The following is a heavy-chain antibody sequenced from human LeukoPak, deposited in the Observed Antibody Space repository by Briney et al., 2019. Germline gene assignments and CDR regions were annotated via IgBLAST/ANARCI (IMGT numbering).Heavy chain of an antibody. V-gene: IGHV1-2*02. CDR2: INPNSGGT. D-gene: IGHD3-3*01. CDR1: GYTFTGYY. Sequence: ASVKVSCKASGYTFTGYYMHWVRQAPGQGLEWMGWINPNSGGTNYAQKFQGRVTMTRDTSISTAYMELSRLRSDDTAVYYRARGATYYDFWSGYNYPCDWGQGTLVTVSS. J-gene: IGHJ4*02. CDR3: ARGATYYDFWSGYNYPCD.